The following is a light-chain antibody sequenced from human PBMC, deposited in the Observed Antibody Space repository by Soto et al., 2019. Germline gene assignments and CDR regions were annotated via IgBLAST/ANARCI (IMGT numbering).Light chain of an antibody. J-gene: IGKJ1*01. CDR1: QSVRSN. CDR3: QQYNNWPRT. V-gene: IGKV3-15*01. Sequence: EIVMTQSPATLSVSPGERVTLSCRASQSVRSNLAWYQQKPGQGPRLLIYGASTSASGIPARFSRSGSGTEFTLTISSLQSEDFAVYYCQQYNNWPRTFGQGTKVEIK. CDR2: GAS.